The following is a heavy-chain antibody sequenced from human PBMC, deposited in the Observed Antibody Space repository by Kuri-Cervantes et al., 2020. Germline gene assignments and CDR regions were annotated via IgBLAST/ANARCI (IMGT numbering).Heavy chain of an antibody. CDR2: INPNSGGT. V-gene: IGHV1-2*02. CDR1: GYTFTGYY. D-gene: IGHD1-7*01. CDR3: ARSWDYDAALDY. Sequence: ASVKVSCRASGYTFTGYYMHWVRQAPGQGLEWMGWINPNSGGTNYAQKFQGRVTMTRDTSISTAYMELSRLRSDDTAVYYYARSWDYDAALDYWGQGTLVTVSS. J-gene: IGHJ4*02.